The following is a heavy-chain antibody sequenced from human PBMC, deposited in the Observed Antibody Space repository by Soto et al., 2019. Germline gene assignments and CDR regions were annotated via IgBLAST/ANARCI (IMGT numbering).Heavy chain of an antibody. J-gene: IGHJ5*02. CDR1: GYTFINFD. V-gene: IGHV1-8*02. CDR3: ARMASAGTLNWFDP. D-gene: IGHD6-13*01. Sequence: ASVKVSCKASGYTFINFDISWVRQAAGQGLEWLGWMNPGSGQTGYASKFQGRVAMTRDASTGTSHLELSSLTSDDTAVYYCARMASAGTLNWFDPWGQGXLVTVYS. CDR2: MNPGSGQT.